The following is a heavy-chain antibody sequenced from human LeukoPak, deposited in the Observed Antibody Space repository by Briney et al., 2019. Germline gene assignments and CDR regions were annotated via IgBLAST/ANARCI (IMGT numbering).Heavy chain of an antibody. J-gene: IGHJ4*02. CDR2: IKEDGSKK. CDR3: ATPLDYYDRSGYHQGGG. CDR1: GFTFSRYW. Sequence: QTGGSLRLSCAASGFTFSRYWMTWVRQAPGKGLEWVANIKEDGSKKNYVDSVKGRFTISRDNAKNSLYLQMNSLRAEDTAVYYCATPLDYYDRSGYHQGGGWGQGTLVTVSS. D-gene: IGHD3-22*01. V-gene: IGHV3-7*03.